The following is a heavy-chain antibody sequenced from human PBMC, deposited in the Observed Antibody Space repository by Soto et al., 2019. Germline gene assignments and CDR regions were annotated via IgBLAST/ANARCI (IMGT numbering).Heavy chain of an antibody. J-gene: IGHJ4*01. D-gene: IGHD3-10*01. CDR3: ASPPYYYGSGNYDYYLDY. CDR2: IIPIFGPA. Sequence: SVKVSCKAFGGTFRTYAISWVRQAPGQGLEWLGGIIPIFGPANYAQKFQGRVTITADESTSTAYMELSSLRSEDTAVYYCASPPYYYGSGNYDYYLDYWG. V-gene: IGHV1-69*13. CDR1: GGTFRTYA.